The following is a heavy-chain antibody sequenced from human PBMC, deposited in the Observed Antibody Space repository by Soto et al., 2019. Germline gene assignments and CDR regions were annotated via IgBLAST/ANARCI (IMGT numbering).Heavy chain of an antibody. CDR1: GGSISIYY. CDR3: ARYDYDFVWGSGGLFDY. Sequence: PSETLSLTSTVSGGSISIYYWGWIRQPPGKGLEWIGYIYYSGSTNYNPSLKSRVTISVDTSKNQFSLKLSSVTAADTAVYYCARYDYDFVWGSGGLFDYWGQGTLVTVSS. CDR2: IYYSGST. J-gene: IGHJ4*02. V-gene: IGHV4-59*01. D-gene: IGHD3-16*01.